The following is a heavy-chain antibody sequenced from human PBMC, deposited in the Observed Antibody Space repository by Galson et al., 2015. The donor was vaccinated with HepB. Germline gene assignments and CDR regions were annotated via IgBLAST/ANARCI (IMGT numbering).Heavy chain of an antibody. CDR2: IIPIFGTT. V-gene: IGHV1-69*13. Sequence: SVKVSCKASGGTFSSYAISWVRQAPGQGLEWMGGIIPIFGTTNYAQKFQGRVTITADESTSTADMELSSLTSEDTAVYYCARDVGYSGSYRKHFYYYYYMDVWGKGTTVTVSS. CDR3: ARDVGYSGSYRKHFYYYYYMDV. CDR1: GGTFSSYA. J-gene: IGHJ6*03. D-gene: IGHD1-26*01.